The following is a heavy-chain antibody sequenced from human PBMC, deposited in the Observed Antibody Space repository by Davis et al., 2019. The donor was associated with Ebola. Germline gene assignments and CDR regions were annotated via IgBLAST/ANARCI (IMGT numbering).Heavy chain of an antibody. Sequence: GGSLRLSCAASGFTFSSYAMSWVRQAPGKGLEWVSTLSGSGRSTFYADSVKGRFTISRDNSKNTLYLQMNSLRAEDTAVYYCAKDLGHNYGYHYYYGMDVWGKGTTVTVSP. CDR1: GFTFSSYA. J-gene: IGHJ6*04. D-gene: IGHD5-18*01. CDR3: AKDLGHNYGYHYYYGMDV. CDR2: LSGSGRST. V-gene: IGHV3-23*01.